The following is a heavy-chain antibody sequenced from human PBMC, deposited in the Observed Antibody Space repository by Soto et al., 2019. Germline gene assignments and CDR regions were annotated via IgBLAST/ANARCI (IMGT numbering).Heavy chain of an antibody. J-gene: IGHJ4*02. D-gene: IGHD2-2*01. Sequence: QVQLQESGPGLVKPSETLSLTCTVSGGSISSYYWSWIRQPPGKGLEWIGYVYYRGSTTYNPSLKSRVTISVDTSKNQFSLKLSSVTAADTAVYYCARAGYAVLFDYWGQGTLVTVSS. CDR3: ARAGYAVLFDY. V-gene: IGHV4-59*01. CDR2: VYYRGST. CDR1: GGSISSYY.